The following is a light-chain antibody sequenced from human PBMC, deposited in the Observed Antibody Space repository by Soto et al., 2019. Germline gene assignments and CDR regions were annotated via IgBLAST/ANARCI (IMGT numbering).Light chain of an antibody. CDR3: SSYLSSGTLYV. J-gene: IGLJ1*01. V-gene: IGLV2-14*03. CDR1: SSDVGDYNY. Sequence: QSALPQPASVSGSPGQSITISCTGSSSDVGDYNYVAWYQQHPDKAPKLMIFDVSSLPSGVSNRFSGSKSGSTASLIISGLQAEYEADYFGSSYLSSGTLYVFGTGTKVTVL. CDR2: DVS.